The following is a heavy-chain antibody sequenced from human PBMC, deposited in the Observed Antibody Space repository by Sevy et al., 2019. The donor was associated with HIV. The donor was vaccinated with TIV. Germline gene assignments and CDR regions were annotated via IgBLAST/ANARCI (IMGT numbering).Heavy chain of an antibody. CDR3: ARAPYRSSSWYNWFDP. Sequence: ASVKVSCKASGYTFTSYAMNWVRQAPGQGLEWMGWINTNTGNPTYAQGFTGQFVFSLDTSVSTAYLQISSLKAEDTAVYYCARAPYRSSSWYNWFDPWGQGTLVTVSS. V-gene: IGHV7-4-1*02. J-gene: IGHJ5*02. CDR2: INTNTGNP. D-gene: IGHD6-13*01. CDR1: GYTFTSYA.